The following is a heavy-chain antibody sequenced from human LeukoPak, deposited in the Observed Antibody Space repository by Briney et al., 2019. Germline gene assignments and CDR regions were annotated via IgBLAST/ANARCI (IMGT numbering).Heavy chain of an antibody. J-gene: IGHJ4*02. CDR3: ARDPHCSSTNCPFDY. CDR1: DGSISSSDW. V-gene: IGHV4-4*02. CDR2: IYRSEDT. Sequence: SGTLSLTCAVSDGSISSSDWWSWVRQPPGRGLEWIGYIYRSEDTNYNPSLKSRVTMSLDKSKNQFSLKLSSVTAADTAVYYCARDPHCSSTNCPFDYWGQGTLVIVSS. D-gene: IGHD2-2*01.